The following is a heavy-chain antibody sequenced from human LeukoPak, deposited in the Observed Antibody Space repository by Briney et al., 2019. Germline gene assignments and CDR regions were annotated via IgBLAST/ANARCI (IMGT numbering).Heavy chain of an antibody. CDR3: ASDSSGYYYYYGMDV. J-gene: IGHJ6*02. Sequence: SETLSLTCAVYGGSFSGCYWSWIRQPPGKGLEWIGEINHSGSTNYNPSLKSRVTISVDTSKNQFSLKLSSVTAADTAVYYCASDSSGYYYYYGMDVWGQGTTVTVSS. CDR2: INHSGST. CDR1: GGSFSGCY. D-gene: IGHD3-22*01. V-gene: IGHV4-34*01.